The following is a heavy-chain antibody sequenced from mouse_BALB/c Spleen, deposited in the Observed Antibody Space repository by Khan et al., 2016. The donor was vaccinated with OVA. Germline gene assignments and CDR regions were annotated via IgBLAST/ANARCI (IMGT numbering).Heavy chain of an antibody. J-gene: IGHJ3*01. Sequence: EVQLQESGPSLVKPSQTLSLTCSVTGDSITSGYWCWIRKFPGNKLEYMGYILYSGSTYYNPSLTSRISITRHTAQNQSYLQLNAVTTEDTATYYCARSTYRYAFAYWGQGTLVTVSA. CDR1: GDSITSGY. D-gene: IGHD2-14*01. CDR2: ILYSGST. V-gene: IGHV3-8*02. CDR3: ARSTYRYAFAY.